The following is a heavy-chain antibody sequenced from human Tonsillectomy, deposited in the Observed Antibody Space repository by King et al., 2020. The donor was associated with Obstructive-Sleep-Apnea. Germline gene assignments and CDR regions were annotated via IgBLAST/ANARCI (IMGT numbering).Heavy chain of an antibody. Sequence: LTLKESGPTLVKPTQTLTLTCTFSGFSRSTIGECVGWIRQPPGKSLEWLALIYCVDDKRYSPSLKGSLTITKDTSKNQVVLTMTNMNPVDTATYYCAHRRSLTYYFDYWGQGTLVTVSS. CDR2: IYCVDDK. V-gene: IGHV2-5*02. CDR1: GFSRSTIGEC. CDR3: AHRRSLTYYFDY. J-gene: IGHJ4*02.